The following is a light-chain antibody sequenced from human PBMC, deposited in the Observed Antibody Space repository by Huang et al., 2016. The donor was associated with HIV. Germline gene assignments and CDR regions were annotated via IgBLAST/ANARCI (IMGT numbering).Light chain of an antibody. CDR3: MQGTHWPPWT. J-gene: IGKJ1*01. Sequence: DVVMTQSPLSLPVTLGQPASISCRSSQGLVHSDGDTYLNWFHQRPGQSPRRLIYKVSNRDSGVPDRFSGNVSGTNFTLKISRVEAEDVGIYYCMQGTHWPPWTFGQGTRVEIK. CDR2: KVS. CDR1: QGLVHSDGDTY. V-gene: IGKV2-30*02.